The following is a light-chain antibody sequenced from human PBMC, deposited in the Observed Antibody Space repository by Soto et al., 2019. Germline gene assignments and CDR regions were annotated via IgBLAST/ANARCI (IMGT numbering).Light chain of an antibody. J-gene: IGKJ5*01. CDR1: QSISSY. CDR3: QQSYSTPPIT. CDR2: ATS. V-gene: IGKV1-39*01. Sequence: DIQMTQSPSSLSASVGDRVTITCRASQSISSYLNWYQQKPGKAPKLLIYATSSLQSGVPSRISGSGSGTDFTLTISSLQPEDFAIYYCQQSYSTPPITFGQGTRLEIK.